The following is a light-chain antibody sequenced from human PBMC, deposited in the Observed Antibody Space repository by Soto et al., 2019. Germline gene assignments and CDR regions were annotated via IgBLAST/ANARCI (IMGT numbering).Light chain of an antibody. J-gene: IGKJ1*01. CDR2: AAS. V-gene: IGKV1-6*01. CDR1: QDIRNT. CDR3: LQYYNFSWT. Sequence: AIQMTQSPSSLSASVGDRVAISCLASQDIRNTLAWYQQKPGEAPKLLIFAASNLQSGVPSRFSGSGSVTDFTLAITGLQPEDFATYYCLQYYNFSWTFGQGTKVDI.